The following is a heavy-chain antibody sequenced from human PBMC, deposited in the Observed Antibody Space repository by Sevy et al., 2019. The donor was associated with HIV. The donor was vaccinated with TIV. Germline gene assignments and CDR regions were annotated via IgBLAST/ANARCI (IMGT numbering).Heavy chain of an antibody. J-gene: IGHJ3*02. CDR3: ATCTTGTTGNAFDI. D-gene: IGHD1-1*01. Sequence: GGSLRLSCAASGFTFSDYYMSWIRQAPGKGLEWVSYISSSGSTIYYADSVKGRFTISRDNAKNSLYLQMNSLRAEDTAVYYCATCTTGTTGNAFDIWGQRTMVTVSS. V-gene: IGHV3-11*01. CDR1: GFTFSDYY. CDR2: ISSSGSTI.